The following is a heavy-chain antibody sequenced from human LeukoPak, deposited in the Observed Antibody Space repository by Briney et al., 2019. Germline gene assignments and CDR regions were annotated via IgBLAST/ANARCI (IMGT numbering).Heavy chain of an antibody. CDR1: GYTFTAYY. CDR3: VREKSGGIYDY. V-gene: IGHV1-46*01. D-gene: IGHD3-16*01. Sequence: GASVKVSCKASGYTFTAYYIQWVRQAPGQGLEWMGTIRPGDTRTTYAQKFQGRVTMTWDMSTTTGYMELSSLRSEDTAVYYCVREKSGGIYDYWGQGTLVTVSS. CDR2: IRPGDTRT. J-gene: IGHJ4*02.